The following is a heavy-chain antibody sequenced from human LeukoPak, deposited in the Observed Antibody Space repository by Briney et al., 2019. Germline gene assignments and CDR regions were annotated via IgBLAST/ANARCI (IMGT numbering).Heavy chain of an antibody. J-gene: IGHJ5*01. CDR1: GFTFSSYS. CDR2: ISGSSSYI. Sequence: GGSLRLSCAASGFTFSSYSMNWVRQAPGKGLEWVSSISGSSSYIYYADSVKGRFTISRDNAKNSLYLQMNSLRAEDTAVYYCARVLKGNYYSGLGTYRWFDSWGQGTLVTVSS. D-gene: IGHD3-10*01. V-gene: IGHV3-21*01. CDR3: ARVLKGNYYSGLGTYRWFDS.